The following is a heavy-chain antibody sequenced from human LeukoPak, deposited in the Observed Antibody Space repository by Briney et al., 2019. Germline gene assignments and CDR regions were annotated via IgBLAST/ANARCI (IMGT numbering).Heavy chain of an antibody. Sequence: ASVEVSCKASGYTFTSYGISWVRQAPGQGLEWMGWINPNSGGTNYAQKFQGRVTMTRDTSISTAYMELSRLRSDDTAVYYCARVADCSSTSCYLGMMAFDIWGQGTVVTVSS. J-gene: IGHJ3*02. CDR2: INPNSGGT. D-gene: IGHD2-2*01. V-gene: IGHV1-2*02. CDR1: GYTFTSYG. CDR3: ARVADCSSTSCYLGMMAFDI.